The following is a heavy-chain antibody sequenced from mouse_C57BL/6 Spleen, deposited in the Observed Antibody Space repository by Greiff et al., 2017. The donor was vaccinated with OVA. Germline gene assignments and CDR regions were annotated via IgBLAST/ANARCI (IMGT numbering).Heavy chain of an antibody. D-gene: IGHD1-1*01. J-gene: IGHJ2*01. CDR2: ISDGGSYT. V-gene: IGHV5-4*01. Sequence: EVKLVESGGGLVKPGGSLKLSCAASGFTFSSYAMSWVRQTPEKRLEWVATISDGGSYTYYPDNVKGRFTISRDNAKNNLYLQMSHLKSEDTAMYYCARENYYGNYFDYWGQGTTLTVSS. CDR3: ARENYYGNYFDY. CDR1: GFTFSSYA.